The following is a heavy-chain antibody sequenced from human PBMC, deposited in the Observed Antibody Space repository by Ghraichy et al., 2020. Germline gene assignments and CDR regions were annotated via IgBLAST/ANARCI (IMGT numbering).Heavy chain of an antibody. CDR3: ARPATDSKIQLWFRD. J-gene: IGHJ4*02. Sequence: SETLSLTCTVSGGSISSSSYYWGWIRQPPGKGLEWIGSIYYSGSTYYNPSLKSRVTISVDTSKNQFSLKLSSVTAADTAVYYCARPATDSKIQLWFRDWGQGTLVTVSS. D-gene: IGHD5-18*01. V-gene: IGHV4-39*07. CDR2: IYYSGST. CDR1: GGSISSSSYY.